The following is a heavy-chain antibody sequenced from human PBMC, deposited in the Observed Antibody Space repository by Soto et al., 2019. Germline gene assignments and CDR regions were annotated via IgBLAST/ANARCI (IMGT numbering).Heavy chain of an antibody. Sequence: ASVKVSCKASGYIFSANYIHWVRQAPGQGLEWLGWINPHSGATNYAQKFLGRVTMSADTSASTAYMDLARLKSDDTAVYYCARDSNPYGMATTHFDIWGQGTMVTVS. CDR1: GYIFSANY. CDR3: ARDSNPYGMATTHFDI. D-gene: IGHD5-12*01. J-gene: IGHJ3*02. CDR2: INPHSGAT. V-gene: IGHV1-2*02.